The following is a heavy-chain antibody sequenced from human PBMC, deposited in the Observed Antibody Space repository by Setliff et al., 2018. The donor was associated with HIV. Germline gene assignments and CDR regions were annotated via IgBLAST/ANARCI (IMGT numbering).Heavy chain of an antibody. Sequence: SETLSLTCTVSGGSIRSSSYYWAWLRQSPGKGLEWIGSMFYSGRTYHNPSLKSRVTISIDTSKNQFSLKLSSVTAADTAVDSCARDMMYHYDNSGSFGWFDPWGQGTLVTVSS. V-gene: IGHV4-39*07. CDR2: MFYSGRT. CDR1: GGSIRSSSYY. CDR3: ARDMMYHYDNSGSFGWFDP. J-gene: IGHJ5*02. D-gene: IGHD3-22*01.